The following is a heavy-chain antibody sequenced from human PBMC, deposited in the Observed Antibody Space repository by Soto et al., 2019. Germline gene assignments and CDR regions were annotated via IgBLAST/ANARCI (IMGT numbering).Heavy chain of an antibody. J-gene: IGHJ4*02. V-gene: IGHV4-30-4*01. CDR3: ARWLGYGPHFDY. D-gene: IGHD5-12*01. CDR1: GGSISSGDYY. CDR2: IYYSGST. Sequence: SETLSLTCTVSGGSISSGDYYWSWIRQPPGKGLEWIGYIYYSGSTYYNPSLKSRVTISVDTSKNQFSLKLSSVTAAYTALYYCARWLGYGPHFDYWGQGTLVTVSS.